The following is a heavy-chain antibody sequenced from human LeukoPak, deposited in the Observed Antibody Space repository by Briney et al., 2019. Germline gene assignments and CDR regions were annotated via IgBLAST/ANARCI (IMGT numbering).Heavy chain of an antibody. V-gene: IGHV3-23*01. Sequence: GGSLRLSCAASGFTFSSYTMSWVRQAPGKRLEWVSAIYGSGGSSYYADSVKGRFTISRDNSKNTLYLQMNSLRGEDMAVYYCAKGPSGSYWVHFDYWGQGTLVTVST. CDR2: IYGSGGSS. J-gene: IGHJ4*02. D-gene: IGHD1-26*01. CDR1: GFTFSSYT. CDR3: AKGPSGSYWVHFDY.